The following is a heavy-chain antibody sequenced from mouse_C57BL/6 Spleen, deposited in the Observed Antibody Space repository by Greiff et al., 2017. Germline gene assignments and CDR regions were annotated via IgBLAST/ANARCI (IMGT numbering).Heavy chain of an antibody. CDR3: ARPEESSGYSYARDD. J-gene: IGHJ4*01. Sequence: VQLQQPGAELVKPGASVKMSCKASGYTFTSYWITWVKQRPGQGLEWIVDISPGSGSPNYNEKFKSKATLTVDTSSSTAYMQLSSLTSEDSAVYYCARPEESSGYSYARDDWGQGTSVTVSS. CDR1: GYTFTSYW. D-gene: IGHD3-2*02. CDR2: ISPGSGSP. V-gene: IGHV1-55*01.